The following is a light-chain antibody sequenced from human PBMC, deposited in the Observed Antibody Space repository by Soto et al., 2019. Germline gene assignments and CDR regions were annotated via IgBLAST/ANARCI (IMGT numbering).Light chain of an antibody. CDR2: DAS. V-gene: IGKV1-39*01. J-gene: IGKJ3*01. CDR3: QQSYSTPFT. Sequence: DIQMTQSPSSPSASVGDRVTITCRASQSISTYLNWYQQKPGKAPKLLIYDASSLQSGVPSRFSGSGSGTDFTLTISSLQPEDFATYYCQQSYSTPFTFGPGTKVDVK. CDR1: QSISTY.